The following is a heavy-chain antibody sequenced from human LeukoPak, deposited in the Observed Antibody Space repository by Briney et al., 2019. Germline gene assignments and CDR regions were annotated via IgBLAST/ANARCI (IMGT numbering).Heavy chain of an antibody. V-gene: IGHV3-21*01. CDR3: ARAPVIVMHDWYFDL. Sequence: KSGGSLRLSCVGSEFTFRNYSMNWVRQAPGKGLEWVSSISSSSSFKYYLDSVKGRFTITRDNAKKSLYLQMNSLRVEDTAIYYCARAPVIVMHDWYFDLWGRGTLVTVSS. J-gene: IGHJ2*01. D-gene: IGHD3-22*01. CDR2: ISSSSSFK. CDR1: EFTFRNYS.